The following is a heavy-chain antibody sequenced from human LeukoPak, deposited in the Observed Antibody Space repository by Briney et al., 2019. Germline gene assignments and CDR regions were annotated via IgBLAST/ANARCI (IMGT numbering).Heavy chain of an antibody. CDR3: ATEGARIVGVLNWFDP. V-gene: IGHV3-49*03. J-gene: IGHJ5*02. CDR2: IRSKTYGGTP. Sequence: GGSLRLSCKASGFTFGDYAMNWFRQAPGKGLEWVGFIRSKTYGGTPEYAASVKGRFTISRDASKSIAYLQMNSLRTEDTAVYYCATEGARIVGVLNWFDPWGQGTLVTVSS. CDR1: GFTFGDYA. D-gene: IGHD1-26*01.